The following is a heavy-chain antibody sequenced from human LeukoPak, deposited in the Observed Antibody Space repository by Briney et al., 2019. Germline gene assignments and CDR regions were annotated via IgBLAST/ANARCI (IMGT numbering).Heavy chain of an antibody. D-gene: IGHD3-22*01. CDR1: GGTFSSYA. V-gene: IGHV1-69*05. CDR3: ARGGSSGYFDY. Sequence: SVEVSCKASGGTFSSYAISWARQAPGQGLEWMGGIIPIVGTANYAQKFQGRVTITTDESTSTAYMELSSLRSEDTAVYYCARGGSSGYFDYWGQGTLVTVSS. CDR2: IIPIVGTA. J-gene: IGHJ4*02.